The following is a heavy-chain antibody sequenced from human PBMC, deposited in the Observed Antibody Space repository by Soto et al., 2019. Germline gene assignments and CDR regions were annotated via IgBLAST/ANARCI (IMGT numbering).Heavy chain of an antibody. CDR3: ARGGNGYENWPPYYYYGMDV. Sequence: GGSLRLSCAASGLTFDSYWMTWVRQAPGKGLEWVAHIKQDGGQTYYVDSVKGRFTISRDNAKTSLYLQMNSLRAEDTSVYFCARGGNGYENWPPYYYYGMDVWGQGTTVTVSS. J-gene: IGHJ6*02. V-gene: IGHV3-7*01. CDR1: GLTFDSYW. D-gene: IGHD5-12*01. CDR2: IKQDGGQT.